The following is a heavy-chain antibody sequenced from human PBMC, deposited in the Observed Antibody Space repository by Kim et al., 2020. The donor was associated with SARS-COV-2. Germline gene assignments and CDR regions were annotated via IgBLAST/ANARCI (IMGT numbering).Heavy chain of an antibody. V-gene: IGHV1-2*06. Sequence: ASVKVSCKASGYTFTGYYMHWVRQAPGQGLEWMGRINPNSGGTNYAQKFQGRVTMTRDTSISTAYMELSRLRSDDTAVYYCARPSIAARYYYYYGMDVWGQGTTVTVSS. CDR2: INPNSGGT. J-gene: IGHJ6*02. CDR1: GYTFTGYY. D-gene: IGHD6-6*01. CDR3: ARPSIAARYYYYYGMDV.